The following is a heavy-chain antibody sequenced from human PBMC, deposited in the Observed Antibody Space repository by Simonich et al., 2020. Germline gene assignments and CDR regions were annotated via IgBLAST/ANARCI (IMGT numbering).Heavy chain of an antibody. V-gene: IGHV3-30*07. CDR3: ARDGERYCGGDCYSYFDY. J-gene: IGHJ4*02. CDR1: GFTFSSYA. CDR2: RSYEGRKK. D-gene: IGHD2-21*02. Sequence: QVQLVESGGGVVQPGRSLRLSCAASGFTFSSYAMHWVRQAPGKGLEWVTIRSYEGRKKYYADSVKGRFTISRDNSKNTLYLQMNSLRAEDTAVYYCARDGERYCGGDCYSYFDYWGQGTLVTVSS.